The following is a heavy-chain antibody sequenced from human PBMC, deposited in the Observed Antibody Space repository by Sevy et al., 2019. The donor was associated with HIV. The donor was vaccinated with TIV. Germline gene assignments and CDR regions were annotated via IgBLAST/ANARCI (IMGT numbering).Heavy chain of an antibody. CDR3: AREGAPYRNIRYCSGNNCFYNWFDP. Sequence: GGSLRLSCVASGFDFSTYAMHWLRQAPGRGLEWLAILSYDGNERYHADSVKGRFTISRDDSEHTLYLQMNSLNPDDTAVYYCAREGAPYRNIRYCSGNNCFYNWFDPWGQGTLVTVSS. D-gene: IGHD2-15*01. CDR2: LSYDGNER. J-gene: IGHJ5*02. CDR1: GFDFSTYA. V-gene: IGHV3-30-3*01.